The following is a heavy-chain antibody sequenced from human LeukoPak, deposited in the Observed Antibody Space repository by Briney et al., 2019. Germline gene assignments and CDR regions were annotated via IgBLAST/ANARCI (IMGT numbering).Heavy chain of an antibody. Sequence: PSETLSLTCTVSGGSVSSGTYYWSWIRQPPGKGLEWIGYIYYSGSTNYNPSLKSRVTISVDTSKNQCPLKLSSVTTADTAVYYCTRSTNLEAHDIWGQGTMVTVSS. CDR3: TRSTNLEAHDI. V-gene: IGHV4-61*01. D-gene: IGHD6-6*01. CDR2: IYYSGST. J-gene: IGHJ3*02. CDR1: GGSVSSGTYY.